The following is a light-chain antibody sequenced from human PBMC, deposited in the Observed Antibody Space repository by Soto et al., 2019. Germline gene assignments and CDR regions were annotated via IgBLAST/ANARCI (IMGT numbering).Light chain of an antibody. V-gene: IGKV1-39*01. Sequence: DIQMTQSPSSLSASVGDRVTITCRASQSIRCYLNWYQQKRGKAPKLLIYVASSLQSGVPSRFSGSGSGTDFTRTISSLQPEDIATYFCQQSYSTPPGGLNTLGQGTKVEIK. CDR3: QQSYSTPPGGLNT. J-gene: IGKJ2*01. CDR2: VAS. CDR1: QSIRCY.